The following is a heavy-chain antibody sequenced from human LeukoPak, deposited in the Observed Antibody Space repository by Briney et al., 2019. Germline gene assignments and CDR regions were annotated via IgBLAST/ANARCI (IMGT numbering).Heavy chain of an antibody. Sequence: GPTLVNATQTHPLTFTFSVFSISTSAVGLGCIRQPPGKALEWLALIYWNDDKRYSPSLKSRLTITKDTSKNQVVLTMTNMDPVDTATYYCAHRRYYDSSAIGFAFDIWGQGTMVTVSS. CDR3: AHRRYYDSSAIGFAFDI. CDR2: IYWNDDK. D-gene: IGHD3-22*01. V-gene: IGHV2-5*01. J-gene: IGHJ3*02. CDR1: VFSISTSAVG.